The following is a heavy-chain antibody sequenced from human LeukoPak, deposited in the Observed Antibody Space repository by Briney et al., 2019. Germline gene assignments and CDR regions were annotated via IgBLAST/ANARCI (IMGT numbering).Heavy chain of an antibody. CDR1: GFTFSSYA. D-gene: IGHD3-10*01. CDR3: ARIDGWSNFDY. V-gene: IGHV3-30*04. J-gene: IGHJ4*02. CDR2: ISYDGSNK. Sequence: GGSLRLSCAASGFTFSSYAMHWVRQAPGKGLEWVAVISYDGSNKYYADSVKGRFTISRDNSKNTLYLQMNSLRAEDTAVYYCARIDGWSNFDYWGQGTLVTVSS.